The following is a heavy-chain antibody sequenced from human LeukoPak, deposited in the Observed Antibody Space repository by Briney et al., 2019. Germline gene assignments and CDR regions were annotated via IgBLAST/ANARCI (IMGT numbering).Heavy chain of an antibody. D-gene: IGHD3-22*01. V-gene: IGHV4-4*07. CDR1: GGSISSYY. Sequence: PSETLSLTCTVSGGSISSYYWSWIRQPAGKGLEWIGRIYTSGSTNYNPSLKSRVTMSVDTSKNQFSLKLSSVTAADTAVHYCARSYVDSSGYYWPDYWGQGTLVTVSS. J-gene: IGHJ4*02. CDR2: IYTSGST. CDR3: ARSYVDSSGYYWPDY.